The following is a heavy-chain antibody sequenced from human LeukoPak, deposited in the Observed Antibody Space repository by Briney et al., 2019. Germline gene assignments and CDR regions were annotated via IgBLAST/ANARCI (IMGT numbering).Heavy chain of an antibody. CDR1: GDSINTYS. CDR2: IYGSGRT. J-gene: IGHJ5*02. V-gene: IGHV4-59*08. Sequence: NPSETLSLTCIVSGDSINTYSWNWIRQYPEKGLECIGRIYGSGRTMYNPSLRSRVTLLVDTSKNQFSLKLSSVTAADTATYYCARRVIEARPSSERNWLDPWGQGTLVTVSP. D-gene: IGHD1-1*01. CDR3: ARRVIEARPSSERNWLDP.